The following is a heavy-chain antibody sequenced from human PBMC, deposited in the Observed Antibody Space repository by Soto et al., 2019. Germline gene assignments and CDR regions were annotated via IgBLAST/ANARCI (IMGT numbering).Heavy chain of an antibody. CDR2: ISHTGRT. CDR3: ARDDTTGRFDF. V-gene: IGHV4-59*01. Sequence: SETLSLTCSVSTGSMRAYYWTWIRQSPGKGLEWIGQISHTGRTKYNPSLESRVTISVDTSRKQFSLKLTSVTAADTALYYCARDDTTGRFDFWGQGTLVTVSS. CDR1: TGSMRAYY. D-gene: IGHD4-17*01. J-gene: IGHJ4*02.